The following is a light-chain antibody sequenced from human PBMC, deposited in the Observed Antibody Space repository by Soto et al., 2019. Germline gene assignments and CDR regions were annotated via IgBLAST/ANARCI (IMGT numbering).Light chain of an antibody. Sequence: SYELTQPPSVSVAPGKTARITCGGNNIGSKGVHWYQQKPGQAPVLVIYYNTDRPSGIPERFSGSNSGNTATLTISRVEAGDEADYYCQVWDSSNDHVIFVGGTKVTVL. CDR1: NIGSKG. V-gene: IGLV3-21*04. CDR3: QVWDSSNDHVI. J-gene: IGLJ2*01. CDR2: YNT.